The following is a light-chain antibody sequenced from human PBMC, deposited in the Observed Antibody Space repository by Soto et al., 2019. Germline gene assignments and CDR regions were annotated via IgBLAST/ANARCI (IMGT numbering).Light chain of an antibody. CDR3: QQYGGSPVT. CDR1: QSVSGSK. J-gene: IGKJ2*01. CDR2: DAS. V-gene: IGKV3-20*01. Sequence: EIVLTQSPGTLSLSPGERATLSCKASQSVSGSKLAWYQQKPGQAPRLLIYDASARATGIPDRISGSESGTDFTLTISRLEPEDFAVFYCQQYGGSPVTFGRGTKLDI.